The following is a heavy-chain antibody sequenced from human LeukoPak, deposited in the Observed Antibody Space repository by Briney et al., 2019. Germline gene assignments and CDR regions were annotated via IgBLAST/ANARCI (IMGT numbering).Heavy chain of an antibody. J-gene: IGHJ5*02. Sequence: SETLSLTCTVSGGSISSSSYYWGWIRQPPGRGLEWIGSIYYSGSTNYNPSLKSRVTISVDTSKNQFSLKLSSVTAADTAVYYCARGALAMIDWFDPWGQGTLVTVSS. V-gene: IGHV4-39*07. CDR1: GGSISSSSYY. CDR3: ARGALAMIDWFDP. D-gene: IGHD5-12*01. CDR2: IYYSGST.